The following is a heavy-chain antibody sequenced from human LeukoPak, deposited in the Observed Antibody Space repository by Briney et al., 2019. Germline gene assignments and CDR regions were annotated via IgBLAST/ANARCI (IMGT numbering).Heavy chain of an antibody. V-gene: IGHV3-64D*06. CDR2: ISSNGGST. CDR1: GFTFSSYA. Sequence: GGSLRLSCSASGFTFSSYAMHWVRQAPGKGLEYVSAISSNGGSTYYADSVKGRFTISRDNSKNTLYLQMGSLRAEDTAVYYCVKGIAPGTLGGSYYDYYYYGMDVWGQGTTVTVSS. CDR3: VKGIAPGTLGGSYYDYYYYGMDV. D-gene: IGHD1-26*01. J-gene: IGHJ6*02.